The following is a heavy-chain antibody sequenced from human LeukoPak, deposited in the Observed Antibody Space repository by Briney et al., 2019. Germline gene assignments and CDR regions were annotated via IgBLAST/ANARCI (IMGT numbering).Heavy chain of an antibody. CDR3: ASSGTTPLNY. CDR2: ISYDESNK. Sequence: GESLTLSCAASGFTFSSCVMHWVRQPPGKGLEWVAVISYDESNKYYADSVQGRFTISRDNSKNTLYLQMDSLRAEDTAVYYFASSGTTPLNYWGQGTLITITA. D-gene: IGHD1-1*01. J-gene: IGHJ4*02. CDR1: GFTFSSCV. V-gene: IGHV3-30-3*01.